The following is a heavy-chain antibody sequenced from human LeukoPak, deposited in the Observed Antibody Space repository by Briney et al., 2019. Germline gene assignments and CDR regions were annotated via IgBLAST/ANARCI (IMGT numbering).Heavy chain of an antibody. Sequence: SGPTLVKPTQTLTLTCTFSGFSLSTSGVGVGWIRQPPGKALEWLALIYWDDDERYRPSLKSRLTITKDTSKNQVVLTMTNMDPVDTATYYCARLQGYYYYMDVWGKGTTVTVSS. CDR2: IYWDDDE. CDR3: ARLQGYYYYMDV. J-gene: IGHJ6*03. V-gene: IGHV2-5*02. CDR1: GFSLSTSGVG.